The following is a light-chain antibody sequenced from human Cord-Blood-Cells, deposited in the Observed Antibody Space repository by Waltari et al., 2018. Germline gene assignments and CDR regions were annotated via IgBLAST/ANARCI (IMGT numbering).Light chain of an antibody. Sequence: QSVLTQPASVSGSPGPSITISCTGTSSDGGGYNYVSWYQQNPGKAPKLMTYDVSNWPPGVSTRFSGAKSGNTASLTISGLQAEDEADYYCSSYTSSSTPYVFGTGTKVTVL. J-gene: IGLJ1*01. CDR3: SSYTSSSTPYV. CDR1: SSDGGGYNY. V-gene: IGLV2-14*01. CDR2: DVS.